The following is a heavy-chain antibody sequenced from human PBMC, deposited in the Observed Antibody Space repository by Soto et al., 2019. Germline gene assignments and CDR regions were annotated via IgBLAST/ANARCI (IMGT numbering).Heavy chain of an antibody. D-gene: IGHD2-15*01. J-gene: IGHJ6*02. V-gene: IGHV3-48*02. Sequence: EVQLVEAGGGLVQPGGSLRLSCAASGFTFTSHSMNWVRQAPGKGLEWVSYISSSGGTIYYADSVKGRFTISRDNAKNSLYLQMDRLREEDTCVYYCLKGGASCSYGMDVWAQGTSVTVSS. CDR1: GFTFTSHS. CDR2: ISSSGGTI. CDR3: LKGGASCSYGMDV.